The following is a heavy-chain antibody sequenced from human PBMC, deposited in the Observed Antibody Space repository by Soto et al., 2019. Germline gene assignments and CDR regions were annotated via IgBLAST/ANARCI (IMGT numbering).Heavy chain of an antibody. CDR1: GFTFSSYA. V-gene: IGHV1-69*06. Sequence: KPGGSLRLSCAASGFTFSSYAISWVRQAPGQGLEWMGGIIPIFGTANYAQKFQGRVTITADKSTSTAYMELSSLRSEDTAVYYCVISFPSSSSWPDYYGMDVWGQGTTVTVSS. D-gene: IGHD6-13*01. CDR3: VISFPSSSSWPDYYGMDV. J-gene: IGHJ6*02. CDR2: IIPIFGTA.